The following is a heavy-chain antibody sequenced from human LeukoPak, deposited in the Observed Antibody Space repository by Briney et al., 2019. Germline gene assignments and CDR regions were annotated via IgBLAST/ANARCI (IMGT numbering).Heavy chain of an antibody. J-gene: IGHJ6*03. CDR3: SRSFMAYNSGLKNFYYMDV. Sequence: GASVKVSCKASGYTFTSYGINWVRQAPGQGLEWMGWISAYNGNTKYAQNLQGRVTMTTDTSTSTAYMELRSLRSDDTAVYYCSRSFMAYNSGLKNFYYMDVWGKGTTVTVSS. CDR1: GYTFTSYG. V-gene: IGHV1-18*01. D-gene: IGHD3-22*01. CDR2: ISAYNGNT.